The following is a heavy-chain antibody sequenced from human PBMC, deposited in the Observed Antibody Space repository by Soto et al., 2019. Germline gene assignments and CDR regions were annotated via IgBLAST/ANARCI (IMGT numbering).Heavy chain of an antibody. CDR2: IYHSGST. Sequence: PSETLSLTCAVSGGSISSGGYSWSWIRQPPGKGLEWIGYIYHSGSTYYNPSLKSRVTISVDRSKNQFSLKLSSVTAADTAVYYCARAFSGGSGYFDYWGQGTLVTVSS. CDR1: GGSISSGGYS. J-gene: IGHJ4*02. D-gene: IGHD2-15*01. V-gene: IGHV4-30-2*01. CDR3: ARAFSGGSGYFDY.